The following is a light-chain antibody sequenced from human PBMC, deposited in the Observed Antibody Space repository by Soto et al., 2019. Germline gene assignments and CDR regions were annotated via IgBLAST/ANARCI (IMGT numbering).Light chain of an antibody. Sequence: DIQMTQSPSSLSASLGDRVTITCRANQSINTFLNWYQQKPGKAPQLLIHGASRLQTGVPSSFSGDGSGTDFTLTISSLQPVDFATYYCQQTYSTPRTFGQGTTVETK. CDR1: QSINTF. CDR2: GAS. V-gene: IGKV1-39*01. J-gene: IGKJ1*01. CDR3: QQTYSTPRT.